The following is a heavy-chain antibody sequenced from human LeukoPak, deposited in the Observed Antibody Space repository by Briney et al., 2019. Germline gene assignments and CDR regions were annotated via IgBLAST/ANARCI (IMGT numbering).Heavy chain of an antibody. J-gene: IGHJ3*02. V-gene: IGHV3-9*01. CDR1: GFTFDDYA. CDR2: ISWNSGSI. D-gene: IGHD3-22*01. CDR3: ARAPLVVVIPLGAFDI. Sequence: GGSLRLSCAASGFTFDDYAMHWVRQAPGKGLEWVSGISWNSGSIGYADSVKGRFTISRDNCKNTLYLQMNSLRAEDTAVYYCARAPLVVVIPLGAFDIWGQGTMVTVSS.